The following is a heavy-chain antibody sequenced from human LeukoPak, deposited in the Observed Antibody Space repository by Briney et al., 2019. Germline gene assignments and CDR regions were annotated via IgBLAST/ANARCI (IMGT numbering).Heavy chain of an antibody. CDR1: GYSFTSYW. V-gene: IGHV5-51*01. CDR3: ARHFPWFGEWVGMDV. J-gene: IGHJ6*02. CDR2: IYPGDSDT. D-gene: IGHD3-10*01. Sequence: PGESLKISCKGSGYSFTSYWIGWVRQMPGKGLEWMGIIYPGDSDTRYSPSFQGQVTISADKSISTAYLQWSSLKASDTAMYYCARHFPWFGEWVGMDVWGQGTTVTVSS.